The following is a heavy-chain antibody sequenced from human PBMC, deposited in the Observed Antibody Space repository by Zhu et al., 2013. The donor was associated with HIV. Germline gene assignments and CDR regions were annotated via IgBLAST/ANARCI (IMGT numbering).Heavy chain of an antibody. CDR3: AREGRGWYSSDY. CDR2: INAGNGNT. D-gene: IGHD6-19*01. Sequence: QVQLVQSGAEVKKPGASVRVSCKASGYTFTNYAMHWVRQAPGQRLEWMGWINAGNGNTGYSQKFQGRVTITRDTSASTAYMELNSLRSEDTAVYYCAREGRGWYSSDYWGQGTLVTVSS. J-gene: IGHJ4*02. V-gene: IGHV1-3*01. CDR1: GYTFTNYA.